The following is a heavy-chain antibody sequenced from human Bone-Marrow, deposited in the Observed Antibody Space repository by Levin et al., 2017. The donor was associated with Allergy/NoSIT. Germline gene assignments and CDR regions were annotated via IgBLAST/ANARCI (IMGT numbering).Heavy chain of an antibody. D-gene: IGHD3-9*01. CDR1: GYTFTSYA. J-gene: IGHJ6*03. CDR3: AADDILTGYLMDV. Sequence: GESLKISCKASGYTFTSYAMHWVRQAPGQRLEWMGWINAGNGNTKYSQKFQGRVTITRDTSASTAYMELSSLRSEDTAVYYCAADDILTGYLMDVWGKGTTVTVSS. CDR2: INAGNGNT. V-gene: IGHV1-3*01.